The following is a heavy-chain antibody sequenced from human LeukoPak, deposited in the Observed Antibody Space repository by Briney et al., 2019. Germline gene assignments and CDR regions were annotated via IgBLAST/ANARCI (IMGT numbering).Heavy chain of an antibody. CDR1: GFTFSSYA. D-gene: IGHD3-3*01. Sequence: PGGSLRLSCAASGFTFSSYAMSWVRQAPGKGLEWVSAICGCGGSTYYADSVKGRFTISRDNSKNTLYLQMNSLRAEDTAVYYCAKEVGLYDFWSRHYFDYRGQGTLVTVSS. V-gene: IGHV3-23*01. J-gene: IGHJ4*02. CDR3: AKEVGLYDFWSRHYFDY. CDR2: ICGCGGST.